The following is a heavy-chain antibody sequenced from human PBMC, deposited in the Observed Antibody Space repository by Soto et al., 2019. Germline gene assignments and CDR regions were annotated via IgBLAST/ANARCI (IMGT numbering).Heavy chain of an antibody. CDR1: GFTFSSYA. V-gene: IGHV3-23*01. J-gene: IGHJ6*03. D-gene: IGHD1-1*01. Sequence: GGSLRLSCAASGFTFSSYAMSWVRQAPGKGLEWVSAISGSGGSTYYADSVKGRFTISRDNSKNTLYLQMNSLRAEDTAVCYCARVGTGYYYKDVWGKGTTVTVSS. CDR3: ARVGTGYYYKDV. CDR2: ISGSGGST.